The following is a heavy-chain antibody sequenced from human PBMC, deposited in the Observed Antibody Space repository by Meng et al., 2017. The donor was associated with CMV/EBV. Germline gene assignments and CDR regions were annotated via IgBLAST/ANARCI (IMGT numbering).Heavy chain of an antibody. J-gene: IGHJ4*02. CDR2: IYYSASY. CDR3: ARDSAVAGVVDY. Sequence: RLLQCSAQGLVDVSEARFLSCAFAGDSISSSSYYEGWFRHPPVKWLVWIGVIYYSASYYYNPSLKSRVTISVDTSKNQFSLKLRSVTAADTAVYYCARDSAVAGVVDYWGQGTLVTVSS. D-gene: IGHD6-19*01. CDR1: GDSISSSSYY. V-gene: IGHV4-39*07.